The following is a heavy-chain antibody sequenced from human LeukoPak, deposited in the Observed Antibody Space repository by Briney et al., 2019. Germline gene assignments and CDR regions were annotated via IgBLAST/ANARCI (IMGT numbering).Heavy chain of an antibody. D-gene: IGHD3-16*01. CDR2: IYDSGST. CDR1: GASISSYY. CDR3: ARQMHLGGMDI. V-gene: IGHV4-59*08. Sequence: SETLSLTCTVSGASISSYYWSWIRQPPGKGLEWIGYIYDSGSTNYNPSLNGRVTISVGRSKNHFSLKVNSVTAADTALYYCARQMHLGGMDIWGQGTTVTVSS. J-gene: IGHJ6*02.